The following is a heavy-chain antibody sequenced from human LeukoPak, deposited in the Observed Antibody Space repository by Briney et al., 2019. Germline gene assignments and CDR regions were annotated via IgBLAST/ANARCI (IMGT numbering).Heavy chain of an antibody. CDR2: IYYSGST. V-gene: IGHV4-59*01. CDR3: ARDGLGDAFDI. CDR1: GGSISSYY. J-gene: IGHJ3*02. D-gene: IGHD3-16*01. Sequence: PSETLSLTCTVSGGSISSYYWSWIRQPPGKGLEWVGYIYYSGSTNYNPSLKTRVTISVDTSKNQFSLKLSSVTAADTGVYYCARDGLGDAFDIWGQGTMVTVSS.